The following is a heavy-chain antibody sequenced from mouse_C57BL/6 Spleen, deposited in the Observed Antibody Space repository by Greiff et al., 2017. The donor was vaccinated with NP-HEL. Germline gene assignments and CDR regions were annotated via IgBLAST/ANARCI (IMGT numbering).Heavy chain of an antibody. D-gene: IGHD1-1*01. Sequence: EVQRVESGGGLVKPGGSLKLSCAASGFTFSSYAMSWVRQTPEKRLDWVATISDGGSYTYYPDNVKGRFTISRDNAKNNLYLQMSHLKSEDTAMYYCARYHYVSSYDYWGQGTTLTVSS. CDR1: GFTFSSYA. CDR2: ISDGGSYT. CDR3: ARYHYVSSYDY. J-gene: IGHJ2*01. V-gene: IGHV5-4*01.